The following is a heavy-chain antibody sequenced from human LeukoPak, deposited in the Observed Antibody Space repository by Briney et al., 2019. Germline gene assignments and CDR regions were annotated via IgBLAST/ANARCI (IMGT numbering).Heavy chain of an antibody. V-gene: IGHV4-31*03. CDR1: GGSISSGGYY. J-gene: IGHJ4*02. Sequence: SETLSLTCTVSGGSISSGGYYWSWIRQHPGKGLEWIGYIYYSGSTYYNPSLKSRVTISVDTSKNQFSLKLSSVTAADTAVYYCARGDSSTWYRGYFDYWGQGTLVTVSS. CDR3: ARGDSSTWYRGYFDY. CDR2: IYYSGST. D-gene: IGHD6-13*01.